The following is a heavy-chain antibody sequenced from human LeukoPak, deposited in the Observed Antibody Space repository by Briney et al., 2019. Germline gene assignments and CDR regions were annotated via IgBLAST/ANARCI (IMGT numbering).Heavy chain of an antibody. CDR1: GFSFSSYS. Sequence: GGSLRLSCAASGFSFSSYSMNWVRQAPGKGLDWVAYIDSSSSTIYYADSVEGRFTISRDNAKDSLFLQMNSLRDEDTAVYFCARANSRMVRGVITYFDSWGQGTLVTVSS. CDR2: IDSSSSTI. D-gene: IGHD3-10*01. CDR3: ARANSRMVRGVITYFDS. V-gene: IGHV3-48*02. J-gene: IGHJ4*02.